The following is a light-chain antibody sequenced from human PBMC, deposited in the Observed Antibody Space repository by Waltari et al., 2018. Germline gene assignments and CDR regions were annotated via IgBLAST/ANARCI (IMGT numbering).Light chain of an antibody. CDR3: QQYNNWPGA. V-gene: IGKV3-15*01. CDR2: GAS. CDR1: QYVSNN. J-gene: IGKJ3*01. Sequence: ETVMTQSPVTLSVSPGERVTLSCTTSQYVSNNLAWYQQKPGQSPRLLMYGASTRATGVPARFSGSGSGTSFTLTISSLQSEDFGLYYCQQYNNWPGAFGPGTKVDVQ.